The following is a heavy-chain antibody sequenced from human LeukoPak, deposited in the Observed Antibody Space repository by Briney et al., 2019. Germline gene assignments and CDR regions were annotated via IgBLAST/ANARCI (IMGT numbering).Heavy chain of an antibody. CDR1: GFTFSSYG. CDR3: AKDRLGGPYFFHY. J-gene: IGHJ4*02. D-gene: IGHD3-16*01. V-gene: IGHV3-30*02. Sequence: GGSLRLSCAASGFTFSSYGMHWVRQAPGKALEWVAFIRYDGSNKYYADSVKGRFTISRDNSKNTLYLQINSLRAEDTAVYFCAKDRLGGPYFFHYWGQGTLVTVSS. CDR2: IRYDGSNK.